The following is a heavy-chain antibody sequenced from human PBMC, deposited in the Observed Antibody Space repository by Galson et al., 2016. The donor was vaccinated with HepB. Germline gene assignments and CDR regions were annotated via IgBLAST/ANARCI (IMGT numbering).Heavy chain of an antibody. J-gene: IGHJ5*02. D-gene: IGHD5-12*01. Sequence: SETLSLTCTVSGGSITSYFWSWIRQPPGKGLEWMGYIYHSGSTNYNPSLKSRVTISVDTSKNQFSLKLTSVSASDTAVYYCARDLGSGYYTWFAPWGQGTLGTVSS. V-gene: IGHV4-59*01. CDR1: GGSITSYF. CDR2: IYHSGST. CDR3: ARDLGSGYYTWFAP.